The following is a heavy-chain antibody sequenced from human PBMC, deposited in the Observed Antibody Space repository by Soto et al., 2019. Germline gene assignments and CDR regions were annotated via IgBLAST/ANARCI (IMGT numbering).Heavy chain of an antibody. V-gene: IGHV1-18*01. CDR3: ARSYYDFWSGYYSSFYY. D-gene: IGHD3-3*01. J-gene: IGHJ4*02. CDR1: GYTFTSYG. Sequence: GASVKVSCKASGYTFTSYGISWVRQAPGQGHEWMGWISAYNGNTNYAQKLQGRVTMTTDTSMSTAYMELRSLRSDDTAVYYCARSYYDFWSGYYSSFYYWGQGTLVTVSS. CDR2: ISAYNGNT.